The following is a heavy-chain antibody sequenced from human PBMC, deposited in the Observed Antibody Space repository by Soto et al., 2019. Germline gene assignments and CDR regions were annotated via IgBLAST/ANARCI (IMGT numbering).Heavy chain of an antibody. J-gene: IGHJ6*02. CDR3: ARYDSSGYYWPYYYYGMDL. V-gene: IGHV3-21*01. D-gene: IGHD3-22*01. Sequence: GGSLRLSCAASGFTFSTYSMNWFRQAPGKGLEWVSSVSSSGSYIYYADSVKGRFTISRDNAKNSLYLQMNSLRAEDTAVYYCARYDSSGYYWPYYYYGMDLWGQGTTVTVSS. CDR1: GFTFSTYS. CDR2: VSSSGSYI.